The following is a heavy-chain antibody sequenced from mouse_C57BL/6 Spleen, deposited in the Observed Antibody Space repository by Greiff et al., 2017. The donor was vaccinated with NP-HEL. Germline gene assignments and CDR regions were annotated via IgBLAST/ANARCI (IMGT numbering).Heavy chain of an antibody. D-gene: IGHD3-2*02. V-gene: IGHV1-69*01. Sequence: QVQLQQPGAELVMPGASVKLSCKASGYTFTSYWMHWVKQRPGQGLEWIGEIDPSDSYTNYTQKFKGKFTLTVDNSSSTANMQLSRLTSEDSAVYYCERRLPAMAMDYWGQGTSVTVSS. CDR3: ERRLPAMAMDY. CDR2: IDPSDSYT. CDR1: GYTFTSYW. J-gene: IGHJ4*01.